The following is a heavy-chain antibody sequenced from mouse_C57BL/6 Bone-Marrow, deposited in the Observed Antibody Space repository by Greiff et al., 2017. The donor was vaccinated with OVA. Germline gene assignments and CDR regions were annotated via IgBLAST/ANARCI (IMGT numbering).Heavy chain of an antibody. D-gene: IGHD2-4*01. CDR2: ISTYYGDA. CDR1: GSTFTDYA. CDR3: AREEGSRRKAWFAY. J-gene: IGHJ3*01. V-gene: IGHV1-67*01. Sequence: VQLQQSGPELVRPGVSVKISCKGSGSTFTDYAMHWVKQSPAKSLEWIGVISTYYGDASYNQKFQDKATMTVDKSSSTAYMELARLTSEDSAVYYCAREEGSRRKAWFAYWGQGTLVTVSA.